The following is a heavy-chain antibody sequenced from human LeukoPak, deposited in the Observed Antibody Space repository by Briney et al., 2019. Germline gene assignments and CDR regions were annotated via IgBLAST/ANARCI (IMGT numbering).Heavy chain of an antibody. CDR2: ISAYNGNT. CDR3: ARGPIFGVVGPLGY. J-gene: IGHJ4*02. CDR1: GGTFSSYA. V-gene: IGHV1-18*01. D-gene: IGHD3-3*01. Sequence: GASVKVSCKASGGTFSSYAISWVRQAPGQGLEWMGWISAYNGNTNYAQKLQGRVTMTTDTSTSTAYMELRSLRSDDTAVYYCARGPIFGVVGPLGYWGQGTLVTVSS.